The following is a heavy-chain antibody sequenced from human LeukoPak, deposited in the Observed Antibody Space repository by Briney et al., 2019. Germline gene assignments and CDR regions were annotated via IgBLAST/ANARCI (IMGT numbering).Heavy chain of an antibody. D-gene: IGHD2-15*01. J-gene: IGHJ3*01. Sequence: GGSLRLSCAASGFIFSSYEMSWVRQAPGKGLEWVSYISRSSSNIYYADSVKGRFTISRDNAKNSLYLQMNSLRAEDTATYYCASLLGACSVPHCPPSPDYWGQGTMVTVSS. CDR2: ISRSSSNI. CDR3: ASLLGACSVPHCPPSPDY. CDR1: GFIFSSYE. V-gene: IGHV3-48*03.